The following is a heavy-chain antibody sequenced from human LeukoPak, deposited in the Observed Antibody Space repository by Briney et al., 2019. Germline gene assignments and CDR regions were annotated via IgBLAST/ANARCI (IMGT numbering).Heavy chain of an antibody. V-gene: IGHV1-18*03. CDR3: AKDISHRYNYDSSGYYLLFDY. J-gene: IGHJ4*02. CDR2: ISVYNGNT. CDR1: GYSFTSHY. Sequence: GASVKVSCKASGYSFTSHYMHWVRQAPGQGLEWMGWISVYNGNTNYAQKFQGSVTMTTDTSTSTAYMELRSLRSDDMAVYYCAKDISHRYNYDSSGYYLLFDYWGQGTLVTVSS. D-gene: IGHD3-22*01.